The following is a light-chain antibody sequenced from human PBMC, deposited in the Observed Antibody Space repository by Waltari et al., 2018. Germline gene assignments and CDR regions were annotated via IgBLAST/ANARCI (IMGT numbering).Light chain of an antibody. CDR1: QSVSNKD. V-gene: IGKV3-20*01. CDR3: HQYGSSPGT. Sequence: EIVLTQSPGTLSLSPGERGTLSCRASQSVSNKDLAWYQQKPGQAPRLLIYGASHRATGIPDRFSGSGSGTDFTLTISRLEPEDFAVYSCHQYGSSPGTFGQGTKVEIK. J-gene: IGKJ1*01. CDR2: GAS.